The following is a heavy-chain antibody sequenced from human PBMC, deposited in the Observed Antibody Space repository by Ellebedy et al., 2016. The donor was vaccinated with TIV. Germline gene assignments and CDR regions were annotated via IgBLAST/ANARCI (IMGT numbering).Heavy chain of an antibody. J-gene: IGHJ6*02. V-gene: IGHV4-4*02. Sequence: GSLRLXXAVSGGSISSSNWWSWVRQPPGTGLEWIGEIYHSGSTNYNPSLKSRVTISVDKSKNQFSLKLSSVTAADTAVYYCARLYYYDSSGNYYYYGMDVWGQGTTVTVSS. CDR1: GGSISSSNW. CDR2: IYHSGST. CDR3: ARLYYYDSSGNYYYYGMDV. D-gene: IGHD3-22*01.